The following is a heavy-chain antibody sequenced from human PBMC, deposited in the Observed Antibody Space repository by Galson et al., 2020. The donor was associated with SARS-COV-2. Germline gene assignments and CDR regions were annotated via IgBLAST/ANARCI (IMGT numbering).Heavy chain of an antibody. CDR1: GGSISSYY. J-gene: IGHJ4*02. CDR3: AALPYSSSWYEGLDY. D-gene: IGHD6-13*01. V-gene: IGHV4-59*01. CDR2: IYYSGST. Sequence: SETLSLTCTVSGGSISSYYWSWIRQPPGKGLEWIGYIYYSGSTNYNPSLKSRVTISVDTSKNQFSLKLSSVTAADTAVYYCAALPYSSSWYEGLDYWGQGTLVTVSS.